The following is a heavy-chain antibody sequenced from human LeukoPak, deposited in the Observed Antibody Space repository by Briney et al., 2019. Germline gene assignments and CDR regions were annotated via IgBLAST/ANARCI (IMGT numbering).Heavy chain of an antibody. V-gene: IGHV3-33*01. D-gene: IGHD1-26*01. CDR3: SRDPTYYLRYGYFDY. CDR1: GFTFSSYG. J-gene: IGHJ4*02. Sequence: PGGSLRLSCAASGFTFSSYGMHWVRQAPGKGLEWVAVIWYDGSNKYYADSVKGRFTISRDNSKNTLYLQMNSLRAEDTAVYYCSRDPTYYLRYGYFDYWGQGALVTVSS. CDR2: IWYDGSNK.